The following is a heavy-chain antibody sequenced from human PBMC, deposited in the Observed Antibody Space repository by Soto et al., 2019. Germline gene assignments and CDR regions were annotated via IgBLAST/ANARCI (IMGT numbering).Heavy chain of an antibody. Sequence: SETLSLTCTVSGGSIRSGGYYWSWIRQRQGEGLEWIGYIYYTGKTHYNPSLESRVSISVDMSKNQFSLKLTSVTAADTAVYYCAKDPSPQPTTVVTPGWFDPWGQGTLVTVSS. CDR3: AKDPSPQPTTVVTPGWFDP. D-gene: IGHD4-17*01. J-gene: IGHJ5*02. CDR2: IYYTGKT. CDR1: GGSIRSGGYY. V-gene: IGHV4-31*03.